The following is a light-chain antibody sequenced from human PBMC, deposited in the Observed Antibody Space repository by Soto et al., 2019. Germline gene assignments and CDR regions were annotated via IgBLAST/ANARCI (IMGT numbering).Light chain of an antibody. CDR3: QQYHSLPTT. CDR1: PSVTSTY. J-gene: IGKJ3*01. Sequence: EIVLTQSPGTLSLSPGERATLSCRASPSVTSTYLAWYQQKPGQPPRLLIYGASNRATGIPDRFSGSGSGTDFTLTISRLEPEDFTVYYCQQYHSLPTTFGPGTKVDI. V-gene: IGKV3-20*01. CDR2: GAS.